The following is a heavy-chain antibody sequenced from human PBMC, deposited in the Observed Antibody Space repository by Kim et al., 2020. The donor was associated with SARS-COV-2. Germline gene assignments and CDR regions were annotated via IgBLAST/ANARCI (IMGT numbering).Heavy chain of an antibody. V-gene: IGHV3-21*01. J-gene: IGHJ6*02. CDR3: ARQLRIRTYYYYGMDV. D-gene: IGHD4-17*01. Sequence: GGSLRLSCAASGFTFSSYSMNWVRQAPGKGLEWVSSISSSSSYIYYADSVKGRFTISRDNAKNSLYLQMNSLRAEDTAVYYCARQLRIRTYYYYGMDVWGQGTTVTVSS. CDR2: ISSSSSYI. CDR1: GFTFSSYS.